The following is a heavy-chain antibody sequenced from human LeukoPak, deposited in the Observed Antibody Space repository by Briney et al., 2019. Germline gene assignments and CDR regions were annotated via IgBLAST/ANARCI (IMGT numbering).Heavy chain of an antibody. V-gene: IGHV4-59*08. CDR1: GGSISSYY. D-gene: IGHD6-13*01. J-gene: IGHJ4*02. CDR3: ARRAAAGTD. CDR2: IYYSGST. Sequence: SETLSLTCTVSGGSISSYYWSWIRQPPGKGLEWIGHIYYSGSTSYNPSLKSRVTISVDTSKNQFSLKLSSVTAADTAVYYCARRAAAGTDWGQGTLVTVSS.